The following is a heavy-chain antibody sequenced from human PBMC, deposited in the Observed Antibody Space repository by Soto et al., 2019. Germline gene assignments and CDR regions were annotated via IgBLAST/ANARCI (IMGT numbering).Heavy chain of an antibody. D-gene: IGHD3-16*02. CDR2: IYPGDSDT. Sequence: PGESLKISCKGSGYSFTSYWIGWVRQMPGKGLELMGTIYPGDSDTRYSPSFQGQVTISADKSISTAYLQWSSLKASDTAMYYCARQAVDYVWGSYRSRRYYYYYGMDVWGQGTTVTVSS. J-gene: IGHJ6*02. CDR3: ARQAVDYVWGSYRSRRYYYYYGMDV. V-gene: IGHV5-51*01. CDR1: GYSFTSYW.